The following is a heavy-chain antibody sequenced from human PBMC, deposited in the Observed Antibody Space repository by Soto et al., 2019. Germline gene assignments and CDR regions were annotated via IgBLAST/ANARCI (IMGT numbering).Heavy chain of an antibody. CDR1: GGSISSGGYY. D-gene: IGHD5-12*01. V-gene: IGHV4-31*03. Sequence: PSETLSLTCTVSGGSISSGGYYWSWIRQHPGKGLEWIGYIYYSGSTYYNPSLKSRVTISVDTSKNQFPLKLSSVTAADTAVYYCARGSRDGYNYYYYGMDVWGQGTTVTVSS. CDR3: ARGSRDGYNYYYYGMDV. J-gene: IGHJ6*02. CDR2: IYYSGST.